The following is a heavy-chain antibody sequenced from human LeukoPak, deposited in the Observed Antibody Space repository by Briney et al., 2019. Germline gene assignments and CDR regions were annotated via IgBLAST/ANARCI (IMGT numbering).Heavy chain of an antibody. Sequence: GGSLILSSSASGFTFSSYAMHWVRQAPGKGLEYVSAISSNGGSTYYADSVKGRFTISRDNSKNTLYLQMSSLRAEDTAVYYCVKARRDGYNPYFDYWGQGTLVTVSS. CDR1: GFTFSSYA. J-gene: IGHJ4*02. V-gene: IGHV3-64D*06. D-gene: IGHD5-24*01. CDR2: ISSNGGST. CDR3: VKARRDGYNPYFDY.